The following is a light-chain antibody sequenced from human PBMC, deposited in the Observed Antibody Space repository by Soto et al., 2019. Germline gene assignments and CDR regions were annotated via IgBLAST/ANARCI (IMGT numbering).Light chain of an antibody. CDR2: EVS. J-gene: IGLJ2*01. CDR3: SSYTSSSTLV. V-gene: IGLV2-14*01. Sequence: QSALTQPASVSGSPGQSSTISCTGSSSDVGGYNYVSWYQQHPGKAPQLMIYEVSNRPSGISNRFSGSKSGNTASLTLSGRQAEDEADYYCSSYTSSSTLVFGGGTKVSVL. CDR1: SSDVGGYNY.